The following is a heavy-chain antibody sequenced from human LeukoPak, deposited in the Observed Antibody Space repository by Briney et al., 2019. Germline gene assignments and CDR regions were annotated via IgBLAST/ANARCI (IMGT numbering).Heavy chain of an antibody. CDR2: IYSGGST. D-gene: IGHD2-15*01. CDR3: ARAICSGGKCYFDY. V-gene: IGHV3-53*01. J-gene: IGHJ4*02. Sequence: GGSLRLSCAGSGFAVSSNYMGWVRQTPGKGLEWVSLIYSGGSTYYADSVKGRFTISRDNSKNTLYLQMNSLRAEDTAVYYCARAICSGGKCYFDYWGQGTLVTVSS. CDR1: GFAVSSNY.